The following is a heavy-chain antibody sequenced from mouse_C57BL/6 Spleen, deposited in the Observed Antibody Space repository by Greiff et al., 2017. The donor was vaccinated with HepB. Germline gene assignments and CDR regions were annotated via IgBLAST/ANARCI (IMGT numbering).Heavy chain of an antibody. J-gene: IGHJ1*03. CDR2: IDPSDSET. V-gene: IGHV1-52*01. D-gene: IGHD2-4*01. CDR3: ARGYDYDRYFDV. CDR1: GYTFTSYW. Sequence: VQLQQSGAELVRPGSSVKLSCKASGYTFTSYWMHWVKQRPIQGLEWIGNIDPSDSETHYNQKFKDKATLTVDKSSSTAYMQLSSLTSEDSAVYYCARGYDYDRYFDVWGTGTTVTVSS.